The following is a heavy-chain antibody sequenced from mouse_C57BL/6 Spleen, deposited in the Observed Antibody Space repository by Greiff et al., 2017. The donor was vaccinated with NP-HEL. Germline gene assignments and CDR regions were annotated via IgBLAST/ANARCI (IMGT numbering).Heavy chain of an antibody. D-gene: IGHD4-1*01. J-gene: IGHJ1*03. CDR1: GFSLTSYG. CDR3: ARVWDYWYFDV. V-gene: IGHV2-2*01. CDR2: IWSGGST. Sequence: QVQLQQSGPGLVQPSQSLSITCTVSGFSLTSYGVHWVRQSPGKGLEWLGVIWSGGSTDYNAAFISRLSISKDNSKSQVFFKMNSLQADDTAIYYCARVWDYWYFDVWGTGTTVTVSS.